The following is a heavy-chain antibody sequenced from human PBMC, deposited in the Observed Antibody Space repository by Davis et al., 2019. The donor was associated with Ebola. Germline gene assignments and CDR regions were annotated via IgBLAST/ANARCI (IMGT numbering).Heavy chain of an antibody. D-gene: IGHD6-19*01. CDR1: GGSISSSSYY. CDR3: ARQGFLAVAGTIWFDP. J-gene: IGHJ5*02. CDR2: IYYSGST. Sequence: SETLSLTCTVSGGSISSSSYYWGWIRQPPGKGLEWIGSIYYSGSTYYNPSLKSRVTISVDTSKNQFSLKLSSVTAADTAVYYCARQGFLAVAGTIWFDPWGQGTLVTVSS. V-gene: IGHV4-39*01.